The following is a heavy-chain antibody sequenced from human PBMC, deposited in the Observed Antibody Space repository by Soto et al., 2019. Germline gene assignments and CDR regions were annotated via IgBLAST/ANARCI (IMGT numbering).Heavy chain of an antibody. Sequence: QVQLVQSGAEVKKPGSSVKVSCKASGGTFSSYAISWVRQAPGQGLEGMGGIMPIFGKANYAQKFQGRVTITADESTSTAYMELSSLRAEDTAVYYCASKFIAARYYYYGMDVWGQGTTVTVSS. V-gene: IGHV1-69*01. CDR2: IMPIFGKA. CDR3: ASKFIAARYYYYGMDV. J-gene: IGHJ6*02. CDR1: GGTFSSYA. D-gene: IGHD6-6*01.